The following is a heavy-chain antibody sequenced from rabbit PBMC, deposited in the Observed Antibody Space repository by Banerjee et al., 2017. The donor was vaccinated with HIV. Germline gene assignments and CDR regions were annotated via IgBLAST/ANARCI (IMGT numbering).Heavy chain of an antibody. Sequence: QLVESGGGLVQPGGSLKLSCKASGFSLSSYAMSWVRQAPGKGLEWIGYIDPVFGSTYYASWVNGRFTISSHNAQNTLYLQLNSLTAADTATYFCARGLVAGVLDLWGQGTLVTVS. V-gene: IGHV1S7*01. CDR2: IDPVFGST. J-gene: IGHJ4*01. D-gene: IGHD3-3*01. CDR1: GFSLSSYA. CDR3: ARGLVAGVLDL.